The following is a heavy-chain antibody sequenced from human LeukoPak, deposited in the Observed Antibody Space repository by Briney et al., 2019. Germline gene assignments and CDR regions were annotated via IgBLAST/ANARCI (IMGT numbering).Heavy chain of an antibody. Sequence: SVKVSCKASGGTFSSYAISWVRQAPGQGLEWMGGIIPIFGTANYAQKFQGRVTITADESTSTAYMELSSLRSEDTAVYYCATDSFGSGSYYKSYYYYGMDVWGQGTTVTVSS. J-gene: IGHJ6*02. CDR2: IIPIFGTA. CDR1: GGTFSSYA. V-gene: IGHV1-69*13. D-gene: IGHD3-10*01. CDR3: ATDSFGSGSYYKSYYYYGMDV.